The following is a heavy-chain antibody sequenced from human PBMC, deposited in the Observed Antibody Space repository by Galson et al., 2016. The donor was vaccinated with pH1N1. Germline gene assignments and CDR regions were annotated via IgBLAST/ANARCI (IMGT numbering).Heavy chain of an antibody. J-gene: IGHJ2*01. D-gene: IGHD4-23*01. CDR3: ARAATVVGDWYFDL. Sequence: VKVSCKASGYTFTSYHVHWVRQAPGQGLEWMGSINPNSGGTNYAQSFQGRVTITRDTSISTASMELSMLRPDDTATYYCARAATVVGDWYFDLWGRGTLVPVSS. CDR2: INPNSGGT. V-gene: IGHV1-2*02. CDR1: GYTFTSYH.